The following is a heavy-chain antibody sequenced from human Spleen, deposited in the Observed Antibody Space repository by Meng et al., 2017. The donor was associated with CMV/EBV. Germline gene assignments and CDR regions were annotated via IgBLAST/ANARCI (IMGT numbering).Heavy chain of an antibody. D-gene: IGHD4/OR15-4a*01. CDR1: YTFTTYG. V-gene: IGHV1-18*01. J-gene: IGHJ5*01. Sequence: YTFTTYGISWVRQAPGQGLEWLGWISTFDGNTNYAPKFQGRLTMTTDRSTTTAFLELKSLRPDDTAVYYCAKDAEYGTAWYYWFASWGQGTLVTVSS. CDR2: ISTFDGNT. CDR3: AKDAEYGTAWYYWFAS.